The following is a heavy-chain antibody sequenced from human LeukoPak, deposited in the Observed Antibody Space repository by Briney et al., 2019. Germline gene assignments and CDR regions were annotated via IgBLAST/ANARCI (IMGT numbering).Heavy chain of an antibody. D-gene: IGHD3-22*01. V-gene: IGHV1-18*01. Sequence: ASVNVSCKASGYTFSRYGISWVRQPPGQGLELICWIITYNGNTNYAQKVESRVTVTIDTSTSTGYMELRSLRSDDKAVYYCARDGGYTSYDSSGYWPLDYWGQGTLVTVSS. J-gene: IGHJ4*02. CDR3: ARDGGYTSYDSSGYWPLDY. CDR2: IITYNGNT. CDR1: GYTFSRYG.